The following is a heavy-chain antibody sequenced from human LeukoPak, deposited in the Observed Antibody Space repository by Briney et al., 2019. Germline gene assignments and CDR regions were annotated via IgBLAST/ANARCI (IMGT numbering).Heavy chain of an antibody. CDR3: ARVRDGYNRNWAY. D-gene: IGHD5-24*01. Sequence: SETLSPTCTVAGASISSSIYYWGWFRQPPGNGLEWIGSIYYNVATYYNSSLKSRVTISVDTSKNHRSLKLSSVTAADTAVYYCARVRDGYNRNWAYWGQGTLVTVSS. CDR1: GASISSSIYY. CDR2: IYYNVAT. V-gene: IGHV4-39*02. J-gene: IGHJ4*02.